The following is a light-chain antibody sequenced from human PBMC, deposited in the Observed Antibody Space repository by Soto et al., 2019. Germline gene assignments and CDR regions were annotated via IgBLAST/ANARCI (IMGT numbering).Light chain of an antibody. CDR1: QSISDS. CDR3: QQYHGYSRT. V-gene: IGKV1-5*01. J-gene: IGKJ1*01. Sequence: DLQMTQSPSTLSASVGDRVTITCRASQSISDSLAWYQQKPGKAPDLLISDVSSLERGVASRFSGSGSGTEFTLTLSSMQPDDFATYYCQQYHGYSRTFGQGTKVEI. CDR2: DVS.